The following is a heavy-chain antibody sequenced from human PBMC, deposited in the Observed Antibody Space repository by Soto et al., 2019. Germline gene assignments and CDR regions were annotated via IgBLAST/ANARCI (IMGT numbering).Heavy chain of an antibody. J-gene: IGHJ6*02. CDR2: INHSGST. V-gene: IGHV4-34*01. CDR1: GGSFSGYY. CDR3: HYSGYRGLYYYYGMDV. Sequence: SETLSLTCAVYGGSFSGYYWSWIRQPPGKGLEWIGEINHSGSTNYNPSLKSRVTISVDTSKNQFSLKLSSVTAADTVVYYCHYSGYRGLYYYYGMDVWGQGTTVTVSS. D-gene: IGHD5-12*01.